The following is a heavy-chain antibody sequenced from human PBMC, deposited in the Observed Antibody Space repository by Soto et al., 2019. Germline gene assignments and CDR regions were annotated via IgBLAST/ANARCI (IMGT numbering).Heavy chain of an antibody. Sequence: QVQLVESGGVLVKPGGSLRLSCAASGFTFSDYYMSWIRQAPGKGLEWVSYISSSSSYTNYADSVKGRFTISRDNAKNSLYLQMNSLRAEDTAVYYCARDREMANDAFDIWGQGTMVTVSS. V-gene: IGHV3-11*06. D-gene: IGHD5-12*01. CDR3: ARDREMANDAFDI. CDR2: ISSSSSYT. J-gene: IGHJ3*02. CDR1: GFTFSDYY.